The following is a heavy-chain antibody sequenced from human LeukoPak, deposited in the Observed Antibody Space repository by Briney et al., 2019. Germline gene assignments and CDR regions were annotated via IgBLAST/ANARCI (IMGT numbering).Heavy chain of an antibody. CDR2: INTDGSRT. Sequence: PGGSLRLSCAASGFTFSSYWMHWVRQPPGKGLVWVSRINTDGSRTNYADSVKGRFTVSRDNTKNTLYLQMNSPRAEDMAVYYCVRGVFSYTISWYYGDYWGQGALVTVSS. V-gene: IGHV3-74*01. D-gene: IGHD6-13*01. J-gene: IGHJ4*02. CDR1: GFTFSSYW. CDR3: VRGVFSYTISWYYGDY.